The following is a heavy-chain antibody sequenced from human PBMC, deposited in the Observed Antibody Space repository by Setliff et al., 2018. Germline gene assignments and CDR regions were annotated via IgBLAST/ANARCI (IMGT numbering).Heavy chain of an antibody. CDR1: GGSISSGGYY. J-gene: IGHJ3*02. D-gene: IGHD3-22*01. CDR3: ARGKIRITMIVVPTGGAFDI. V-gene: IGHV4-31*03. CDR2: IYYSGST. Sequence: LSLTCTVSGGSISSGGYYWSWIRQHPGKGLEWIGYIYYSGSTYYNPSLKSRVTISVDTSKNQFSLKLSSVTAADTAVYYCARGKIRITMIVVPTGGAFDIWGQGTMVTVSS.